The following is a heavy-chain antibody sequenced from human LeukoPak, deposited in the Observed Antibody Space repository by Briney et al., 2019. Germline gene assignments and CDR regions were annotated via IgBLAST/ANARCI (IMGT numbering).Heavy chain of an antibody. CDR1: GITFSTAW. CDR3: ATDRAWFDP. Sequence: GGSLRLSCAASGITFSTAWMSWFRQAPGKGLEWVGRIKSKIGGATADYAAPVKDRFTISRDDSKNTLYLQMNSLKTEDTAVYYRATDRAWFDPWGQGTLVTVSS. J-gene: IGHJ5*02. D-gene: IGHD3-10*01. V-gene: IGHV3-15*01. CDR2: IKSKIGGATA.